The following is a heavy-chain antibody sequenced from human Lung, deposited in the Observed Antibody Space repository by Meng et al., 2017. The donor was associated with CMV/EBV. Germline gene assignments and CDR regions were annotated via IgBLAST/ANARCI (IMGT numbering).Heavy chain of an antibody. D-gene: IGHD2-8*01. V-gene: IGHV5-51*01. CDR3: VRHNGWTTNYFDY. CDR2: IYPGDSDT. CDR1: GYSYTNYW. J-gene: IGHJ4*02. Sequence: GEXXKISCKTSGYSYTNYWIGWVRQKPGKGLEWMGIIYPGDSDTRYSPSFQGQVAISADKSISTAYLQWSSLKASDTAIYYCVRHNGWTTNYFDYWGQGTLVTVSS.